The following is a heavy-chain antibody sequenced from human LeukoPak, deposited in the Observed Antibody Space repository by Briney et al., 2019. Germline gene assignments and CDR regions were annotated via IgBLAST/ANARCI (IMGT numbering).Heavy chain of an antibody. V-gene: IGHV4-39*07. Sequence: SSETLSLTCTVSGGSISSSSYYWGWIRQPPGKGLEWIGSIYYSGSTYYNPSLKSRVTISVDTSKNQFSLKLSSVTAADTAVYYCARTHLNWFDPWGQGTLVTVSS. CDR1: GGSISSSSYY. J-gene: IGHJ5*02. CDR3: ARTHLNWFDP. CDR2: IYYSGST.